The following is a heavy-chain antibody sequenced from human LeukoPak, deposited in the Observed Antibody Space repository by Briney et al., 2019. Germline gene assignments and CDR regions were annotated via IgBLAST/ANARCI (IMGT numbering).Heavy chain of an antibody. CDR2: ISYDGSNK. CDR1: GFTFSSYG. CDR3: AKDPYSGSFEYFQH. Sequence: PGGSLRLSCAASGFTFSSYGMHWVRQAPGKGLEWVAVISYDGSNKYYADSVKGRFTISRDNSKNTLYLQMSSLRVEDTAVYYCAKDPYSGSFEYFQHWGQGILVTVSS. V-gene: IGHV3-30*18. J-gene: IGHJ1*01. D-gene: IGHD1-26*01.